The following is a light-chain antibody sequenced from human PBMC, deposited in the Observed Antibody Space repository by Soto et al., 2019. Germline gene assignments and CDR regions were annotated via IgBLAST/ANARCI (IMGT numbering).Light chain of an antibody. J-gene: IGKJ1*01. CDR2: AAS. CDR3: LQHNSYPWT. CDR1: QGIRNE. V-gene: IGKV1-17*01. Sequence: DIPMTQSPSSLSASVGDRVTITCRASQGIRNELGWYQQKPGKAPKRLIYAASSLQSGVPSRFSGSGSGTEFTLTITSLQPEDFATYYCLQHNSYPWTFGQGTKVEI.